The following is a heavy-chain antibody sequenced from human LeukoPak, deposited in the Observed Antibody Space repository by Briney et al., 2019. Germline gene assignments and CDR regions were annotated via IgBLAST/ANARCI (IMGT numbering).Heavy chain of an antibody. V-gene: IGHV3-30*04. CDR2: ISYDESNK. D-gene: IGHD1-1*01. CDR3: ARDWNLGAFDI. Sequence: QSGGSLRLSCAASGFTFSKFAMHWVRQAPGKGLEWVALISYDESNKYYADSVKGRLTVSRDNSKNTLYLQMNSLRAEDTAVYYCARDWNLGAFDIWGQGTMVTVSS. CDR1: GFTFSKFA. J-gene: IGHJ3*02.